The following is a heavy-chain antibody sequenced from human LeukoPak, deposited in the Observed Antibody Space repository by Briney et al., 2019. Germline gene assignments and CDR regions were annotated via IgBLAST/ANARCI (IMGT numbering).Heavy chain of an antibody. D-gene: IGHD2-2*01. J-gene: IGHJ6*03. CDR2: INPYNGDT. CDR3: ARDPHCSSSSCYFSWGKHYFYYYMDV. Sequence: LVASVKVSCKASGYSFTSYGISWVRQAPGQGLEWMGRINPYNGDTNYAQKLQGRVTMTTDTSTSTAYMELRSLRSDDTAVYYCARDPHCSSSSCYFSWGKHYFYYYMDVWGKGTTVTVSS. V-gene: IGHV1-18*01. CDR1: GYSFTSYG.